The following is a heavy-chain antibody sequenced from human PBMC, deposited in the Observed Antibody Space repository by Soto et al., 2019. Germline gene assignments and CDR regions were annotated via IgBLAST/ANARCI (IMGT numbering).Heavy chain of an antibody. CDR2: IFYSGST. J-gene: IGHJ6*02. V-gene: IGHV4-39*01. Sequence: ETLSLTCTVSGGSISSSSYYWGWIRQPPGKGLEWIGSIFYSGSTYYNPSLKSRVTISVDTSKNQFSLKLSSVTAADTAMYYCVCVFSGGYGYGFYYYGMDVWGQGTTVTVSS. CDR1: GGSISSSSYY. D-gene: IGHD5-18*01. CDR3: VCVFSGGYGYGFYYYGMDV.